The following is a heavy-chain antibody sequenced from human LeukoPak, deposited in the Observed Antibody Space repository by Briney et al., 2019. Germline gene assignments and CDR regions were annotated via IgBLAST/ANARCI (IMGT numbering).Heavy chain of an antibody. V-gene: IGHV1-18*01. CDR1: GYTFTSYG. J-gene: IGHJ4*02. CDR3: ARAGHGSGSLYYFDY. D-gene: IGHD3-10*01. Sequence: ASVKVSCKASGYTFTSYGISWVRQAPGQGLEWMGWISAYNGNTNYAQKLQGRVTMTTDTSTSTAYMELRSLRSDDTAVYYCARAGHGSGSLYYFDYWGQGTLVTVSS. CDR2: ISAYNGNT.